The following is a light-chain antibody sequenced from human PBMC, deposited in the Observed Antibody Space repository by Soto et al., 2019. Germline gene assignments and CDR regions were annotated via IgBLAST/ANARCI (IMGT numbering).Light chain of an antibody. CDR2: DVN. V-gene: IGLV2-11*01. J-gene: IGLJ3*02. CDR1: SSDVGGYHY. CDR3: CSYAGTYTLWV. Sequence: QSALTQPRSVSGSPGQSVNLSCTGTSSDVGGYHYVSWYQHHPGKAPKIIIYDVNKRPSGVPDRFSGSKSGNTASLTISGLQTEDEADYYCCSYAGTYTLWVFGGGTKLTVL.